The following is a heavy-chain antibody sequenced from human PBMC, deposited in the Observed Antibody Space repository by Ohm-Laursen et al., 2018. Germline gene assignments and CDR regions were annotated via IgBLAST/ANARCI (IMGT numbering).Heavy chain of an antibody. CDR1: GFTFDDYS. CDR2: ISWDGGST. CDR3: ARGPPYYDILTGYYSIPSDY. V-gene: IGHV3-43*01. Sequence: SLRLSCAASGFTFDDYSMHWVRQAPGEGLEWVSLISWDGGSTDYADSVKGRFTISRDNSKNSLYLQMNSLRAEDTAVYYCARGPPYYDILTGYYSIPSDYWGQGTLVTVSS. J-gene: IGHJ4*02. D-gene: IGHD3-9*01.